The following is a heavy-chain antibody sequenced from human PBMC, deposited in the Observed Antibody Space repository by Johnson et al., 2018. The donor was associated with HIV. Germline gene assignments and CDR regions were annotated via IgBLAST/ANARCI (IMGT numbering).Heavy chain of an antibody. CDR3: ARDLGGRDGYNGDYAFDI. J-gene: IGHJ3*02. D-gene: IGHD5-24*01. CDR2: IWYDGSNK. Sequence: QVQLLESGGGVVQPGRSLRLSCAASEFTFSSYGMHWVRQAPGTGLEWVAVIWYDGSNKYYADSVKGRFTISRDNSKNTRYLQMNSLRAEDTAVYYCARDLGGRDGYNGDYAFDIWGLGTVVTVSS. V-gene: IGHV3-33*01. CDR1: EFTFSSYG.